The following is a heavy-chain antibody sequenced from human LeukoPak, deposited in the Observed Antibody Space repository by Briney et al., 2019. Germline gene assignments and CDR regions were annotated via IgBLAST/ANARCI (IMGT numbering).Heavy chain of an antibody. CDR1: GGTFSSYA. CDR2: IIPIFGTA. Sequence: ASVKVSCKASGGTFSSYAISWVRQAPGQGLEWMGGIIPIFGTANYAQKFQGRVTITADESTSTAYMELSSLRSEDTAVYYCARGPPYYYDSSGYYYFDYWGQGTLVTVSS. D-gene: IGHD3-22*01. V-gene: IGHV1-69*13. J-gene: IGHJ4*02. CDR3: ARGPPYYYDSSGYYYFDY.